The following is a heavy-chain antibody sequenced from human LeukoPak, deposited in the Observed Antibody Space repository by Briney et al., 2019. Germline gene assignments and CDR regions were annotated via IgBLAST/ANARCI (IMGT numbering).Heavy chain of an antibody. V-gene: IGHV4-34*01. CDR2: INHSGST. D-gene: IGHD1-26*01. CDR3: ARETLRSYRIQTFDY. J-gene: IGHJ4*02. Sequence: PSETLSLTCAVYGGSFSGYYWSWIRQPPGKGLEWIGEINHSGSTNYNPSLKSRVTISVDTSKNQFSLKLSSVTAADTAVYYCARETLRSYRIQTFDYWGQGTLVTVSS. CDR1: GGSFSGYY.